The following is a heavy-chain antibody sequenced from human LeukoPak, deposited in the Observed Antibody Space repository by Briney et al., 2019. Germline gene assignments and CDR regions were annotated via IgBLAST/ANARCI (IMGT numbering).Heavy chain of an antibody. CDR1: GFTFSSYS. J-gene: IGHJ5*02. CDR3: ARSLVDIVATIPFDP. CDR2: ISSSSSYI. V-gene: IGHV3-21*01. D-gene: IGHD5-12*01. Sequence: GGSLRLSCAASGFTFSSYSMNWVRQAPGKGLEWVSSISSSSSYIYYADSVKGRFTISRDNAKNSLYLQMNSLRAEDTAVYYCARSLVDIVATIPFDPWGQGTLVTVSS.